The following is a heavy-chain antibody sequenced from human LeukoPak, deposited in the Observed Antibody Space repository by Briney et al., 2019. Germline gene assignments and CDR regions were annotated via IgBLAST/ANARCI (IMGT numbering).Heavy chain of an antibody. Sequence: PSETLSLTCTVSGGSISSYYWSWIRQPPGKGLEWIGYIYYSGSTNYNPSLKSRVTISVDTSKNQFSLKLRSVPAADTAVYYCARGVQLVNLWVLDYYYYMDVWGKGTTVTVSS. CDR2: IYYSGST. CDR3: ARGVQLVNLWVLDYYYYMDV. V-gene: IGHV4-59*01. CDR1: GGSISSYY. D-gene: IGHD1-1*01. J-gene: IGHJ6*03.